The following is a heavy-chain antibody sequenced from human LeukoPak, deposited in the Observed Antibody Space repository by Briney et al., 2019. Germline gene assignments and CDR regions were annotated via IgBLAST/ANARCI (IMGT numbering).Heavy chain of an antibody. V-gene: IGHV1-69*13. CDR3: ARARPYCGGDCYSDY. J-gene: IGHJ4*02. CDR1: GGTFSSYA. D-gene: IGHD2-21*02. CDR2: IIPIFGTA. Sequence: ASVKVSCKASGGTFSSYAISWVRQAPGQGLEWMGGIIPIFGTANYAQKFQGRVTITADESTSTAYMELSSLRSEDTAVYYCARARPYCGGDCYSDYWGQGTLVTVSS.